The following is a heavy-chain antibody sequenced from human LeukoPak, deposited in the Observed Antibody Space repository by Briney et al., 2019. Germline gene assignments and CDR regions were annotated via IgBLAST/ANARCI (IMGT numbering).Heavy chain of an antibody. CDR3: TTDKISGGERDDY. CDR1: GFTFSNAW. V-gene: IGHV3-15*01. J-gene: IGHJ4*02. CDR2: IKSKTDGGTT. D-gene: IGHD1-1*01. Sequence: GGSLRLSCAASGFTFSNAWMSWVRQAPGKGLEWVGRIKSKTDGGTTDYAAPVKGRFTISRDDSKNTLYLQMNSLKTEDTAVYYCTTDKISGGERDDYWGQGTLVTVSS.